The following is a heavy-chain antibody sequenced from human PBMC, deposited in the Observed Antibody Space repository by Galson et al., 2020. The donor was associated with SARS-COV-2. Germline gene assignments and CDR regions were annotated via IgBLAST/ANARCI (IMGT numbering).Heavy chain of an antibody. V-gene: IGHV1-24*01. CDR3: ATASPRGLPRGFDP. Sequence: GESLKISCKVSGYTLIELSLYWVRQAPGKGLEWMGGFDPEDGETIYAQKFQGRVTMTEDTSTDTAYMELSSLRSEDTAVYYCATASPRGLPRGFDPWGQGTLVTVSS. CDR1: GYTLIELS. CDR2: FDPEDGET. J-gene: IGHJ5*02.